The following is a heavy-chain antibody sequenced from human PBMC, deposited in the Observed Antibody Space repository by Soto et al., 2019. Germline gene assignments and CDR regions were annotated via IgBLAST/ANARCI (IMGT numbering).Heavy chain of an antibody. Sequence: SETLSLTCTVSGGSVSSGSYYWSWIRQPPGKGLEWIGYIYYSGSTNYNPSLKSRVTISVDTSKNQFSLKLSSVTAADTAVYYCAREGSGSPGMIWGQGTMVTVSS. CDR3: AREGSGSPGMI. CDR2: IYYSGST. J-gene: IGHJ3*02. CDR1: GGSVSSGSYY. V-gene: IGHV4-61*01. D-gene: IGHD6-19*01.